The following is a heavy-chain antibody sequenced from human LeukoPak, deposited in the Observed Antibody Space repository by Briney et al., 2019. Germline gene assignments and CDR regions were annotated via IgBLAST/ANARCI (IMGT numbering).Heavy chain of an antibody. V-gene: IGHV1-69*05. CDR3: ARAIHYYDSSGCGGY. D-gene: IGHD3-22*01. Sequence: SVKVSCKASGGTFSSYAISWVRQAPGQGLEWMGGIIPIFGTANYAQKFQGRVMITTDESTSTAYMELSSLRSEDTAVYYCARAIHYYDSSGCGGYWGQGTLVTVSS. J-gene: IGHJ4*02. CDR1: GGTFSSYA. CDR2: IIPIFGTA.